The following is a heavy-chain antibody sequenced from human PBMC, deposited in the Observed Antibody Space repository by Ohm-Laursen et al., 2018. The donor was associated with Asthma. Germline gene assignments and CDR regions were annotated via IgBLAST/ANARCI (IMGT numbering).Heavy chain of an antibody. D-gene: IGHD3-10*01. CDR2: INSDGSST. J-gene: IGHJ4*02. V-gene: IGHV3-74*01. CDR3: ARMGYGSGSYYYFDY. CDR1: GFTFSSYW. Sequence: SLRLSCAASGFTFSSYWMHWVRQAPGKGLVWVSRINSDGSSTSYADSVKGRFTISRDNSKNTLYLQMNSLRAEDTAVYYCARMGYGSGSYYYFDYWGQGTLVTVSS.